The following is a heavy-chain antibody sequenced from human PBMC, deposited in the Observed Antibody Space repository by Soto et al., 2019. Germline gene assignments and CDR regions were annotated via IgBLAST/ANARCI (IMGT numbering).Heavy chain of an antibody. D-gene: IGHD2-21*02. V-gene: IGHV3-30-3*01. CDR3: ARDPDPSYCGGDCYPNYYYYGMDG. Sequence: PGGSLRLSCAASGFTFSSYAMHWVRQAPGKGLEWVAVISYDGSNKYYADSVKGRFTISRDNSKNTLYLQMNSLRAEDTAVYYCARDPDPSYCGGDCYPNYYYYGMDGWGQGTTVTVSS. CDR2: ISYDGSNK. CDR1: GFTFSSYA. J-gene: IGHJ6*02.